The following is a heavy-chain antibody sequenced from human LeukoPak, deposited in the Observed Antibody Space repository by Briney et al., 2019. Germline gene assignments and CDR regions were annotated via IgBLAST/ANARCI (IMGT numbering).Heavy chain of an antibody. CDR3: ARGGVYCSGGSCPASWFDP. CDR2: ISAYNGNT. CDR1: GYTFTSYG. D-gene: IGHD2-15*01. Sequence: ASAKVSCKASGYTFTSYGISWVRQAPGQGLEWMGWISAYNGNTDYAQKLQGRVTMTTDTSTSTAYMELRSLRSDDTAVYYCARGGVYCSGGSCPASWFDPWGQGTLVTVSS. J-gene: IGHJ5*02. V-gene: IGHV1-18*01.